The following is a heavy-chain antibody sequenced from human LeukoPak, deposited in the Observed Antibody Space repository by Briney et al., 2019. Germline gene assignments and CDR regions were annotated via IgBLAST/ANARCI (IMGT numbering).Heavy chain of an antibody. Sequence: PGGSLSLSCAASGFTVSTNWMIWVRQPPGKGLEWVSVIYNTDRTYNADPVKGRFTISRHNTNNKVYLQMITLRADDTPMYYGARVDTTLSYKLDYWGQGTLVTVSS. J-gene: IGHJ4*02. V-gene: IGHV3-53*04. D-gene: IGHD1-1*01. CDR2: IYNTDRT. CDR3: ARVDTTLSYKLDY. CDR1: GFTVSTNW.